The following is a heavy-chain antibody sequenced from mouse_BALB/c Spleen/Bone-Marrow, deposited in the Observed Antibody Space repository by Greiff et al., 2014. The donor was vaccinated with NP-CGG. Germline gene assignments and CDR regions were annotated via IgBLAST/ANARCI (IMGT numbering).Heavy chain of an antibody. CDR1: GFTFSDYY. CDR2: ISDGGNYS. D-gene: IGHD2-10*02. V-gene: IGHV5-4*02. Sequence: EVKLMESGGGLVKPGGSLKLSCAASGFTFSDYYICWLRQTPEKRLEWVATISDGGNYSYHPDSVKGRFTISRDNAKNNLYLQMSSLKSEDTAMYYCARSRMRYGAMDYWGQGTSVTVFS. CDR3: ARSRMRYGAMDY. J-gene: IGHJ4*01.